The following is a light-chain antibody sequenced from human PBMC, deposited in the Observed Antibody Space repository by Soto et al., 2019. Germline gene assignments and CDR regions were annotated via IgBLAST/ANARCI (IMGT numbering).Light chain of an antibody. CDR3: SSYTSSSTLL. J-gene: IGLJ2*01. Sequence: QSALTQPASVSGSPGQSITISCTGSSSDVGGYNYVSWYQQHPGKAPKLMIYEVSNRPSGISNRFSGSKSGNTASLTLSGLQAEDEADYYCSSYTSSSTLLFGGGTMVTVL. CDR1: SSDVGGYNY. V-gene: IGLV2-14*01. CDR2: EVS.